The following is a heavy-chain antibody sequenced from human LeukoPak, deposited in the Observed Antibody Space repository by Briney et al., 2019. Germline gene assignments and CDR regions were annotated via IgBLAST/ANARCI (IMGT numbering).Heavy chain of an antibody. CDR3: ARDLRPLDYYYYMDV. CDR1: GFTFSSYA. Sequence: GRSLRLSCAASGFTFSSYAMHWVRQAPGEGLEWVAVISYDGSNKYYADSVKGRFTISRDNSKNTLYLQMNSLRAEDTAVYYCARDLRPLDYYYYMDVWGKGTTVTVSS. J-gene: IGHJ6*03. D-gene: IGHD6-13*01. V-gene: IGHV3-30*01. CDR2: ISYDGSNK.